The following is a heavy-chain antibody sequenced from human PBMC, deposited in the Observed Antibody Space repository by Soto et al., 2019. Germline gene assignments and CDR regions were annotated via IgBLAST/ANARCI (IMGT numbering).Heavy chain of an antibody. V-gene: IGHV1-2*02. CDR2: INPKTAAT. D-gene: IGHD5-12*01. CDR1: GYTFSDYF. J-gene: IGHJ6*02. Sequence: QVQLVQSGAEVRKSGASVKVSCKASGYTFSDYFIQWLRQAPGQGLEWVAWINPKTAATNYAKKFQDRVTVTSNTSLSTACLDQTRLRPDDTTLYYCASIKWGLDYYSGMDVWGQGTAVSVSS. CDR3: ASIKWGLDYYSGMDV.